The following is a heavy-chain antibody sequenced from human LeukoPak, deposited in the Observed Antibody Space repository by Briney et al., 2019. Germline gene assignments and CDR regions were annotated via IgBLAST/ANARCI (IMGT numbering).Heavy chain of an antibody. CDR2: IYYSGST. J-gene: IGHJ5*02. D-gene: IGHD2-2*01. CDR3: AREPLPSVYCSSTSCYGNWFDP. CDR1: GGSISSSSYY. Sequence: PSETLSLTCTVSGGSISSSSYYWGWIRQPPGKGLEWIGSIYYSGSTYYNPSLKSRVTISVDTSKNQFSLKLSSVTAADTAVYYCAREPLPSVYCSSTSCYGNWFDPWGQGTLVTVSS. V-gene: IGHV4-39*07.